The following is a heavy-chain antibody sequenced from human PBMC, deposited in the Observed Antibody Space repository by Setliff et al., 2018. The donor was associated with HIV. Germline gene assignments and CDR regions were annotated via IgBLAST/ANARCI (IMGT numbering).Heavy chain of an antibody. CDR2: IHHGGGT. Sequence: PSETLSLTCAVYGGSFGDQFWNWIRQSPGKGLEWIGEIHHGGGTKYNPSLKSRVTVSLDMSKNQFSLKLNSPTAADTGVYYCATFFVSTATTQDYWGQGTLVTVSS. CDR3: ATFFVSTATTQDY. CDR1: GGSFGDQF. J-gene: IGHJ4*02. D-gene: IGHD4-17*01. V-gene: IGHV4-34*01.